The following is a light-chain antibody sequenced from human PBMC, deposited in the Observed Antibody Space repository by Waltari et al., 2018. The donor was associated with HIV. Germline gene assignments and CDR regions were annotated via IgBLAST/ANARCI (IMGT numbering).Light chain of an antibody. J-gene: IGKJ4*01. Sequence: IVMTQSPDSLAVSLGERATIHCKSSQSVFYNSNQKNYLAWYQQKPRQPPKLLIYWASTRESGVPDRFNGSGSGTDFTLTISSLQAEDVAVYFCQQYYTTPPALTFGGGTRVEIK. CDR1: QSVFYNSNQKNY. CDR3: QQYYTTPPALT. CDR2: WAS. V-gene: IGKV4-1*01.